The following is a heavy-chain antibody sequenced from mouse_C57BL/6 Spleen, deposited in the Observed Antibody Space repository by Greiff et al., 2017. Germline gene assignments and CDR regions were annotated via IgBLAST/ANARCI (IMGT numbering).Heavy chain of an antibody. CDR2: ISSGGSYT. D-gene: IGHD2-1*01. CDR3: ARHPYGNPAWFAY. CDR1: GFTFSSYG. V-gene: IGHV5-6*01. Sequence: EVMLVESGGDLVKPGGSLKLSCAASGFTFSSYGMSWVRQTPDKRLEWVATISSGGSYTYYPASVNGRYTISRDNAKNPLYLQMSSLKSENTAMYYCARHPYGNPAWFAYWGQGTLVTVSA. J-gene: IGHJ3*01.